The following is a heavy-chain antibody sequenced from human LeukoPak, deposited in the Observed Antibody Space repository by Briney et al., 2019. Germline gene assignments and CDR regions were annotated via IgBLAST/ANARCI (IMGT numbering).Heavy chain of an antibody. D-gene: IGHD3-10*01. J-gene: IGHJ6*03. V-gene: IGHV3-21*01. CDR3: ASGYYGSGIMYYYYYYMDV. Sequence: GGSLRLSCAASGFTFSSYSMNWVRQAPGKGLEWVSSISSSSSYIYYADSVKGRFTISRDNAKNSLYLQMNSLRAEDTAVYYCASGYYGSGIMYYYYYYMDVWGKGTTVTVTS. CDR2: ISSSSSYI. CDR1: GFTFSSYS.